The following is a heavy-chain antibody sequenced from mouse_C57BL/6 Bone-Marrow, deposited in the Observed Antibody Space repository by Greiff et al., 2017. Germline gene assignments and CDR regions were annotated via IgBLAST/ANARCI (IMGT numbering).Heavy chain of an antibody. CDR2: IDPENGDT. Sequence: VQLKESGAELVRPGASVKLSCTASGFNIKDDYMHWVKQRPEQGLEWIGWIDPENGDTEYASKFQGKATITADTSSNTAYLQLSSLTSEDTAVYYCTTNDYYYAMDYWGQGTSVTVSS. CDR3: TTNDYYYAMDY. CDR1: GFNIKDDY. D-gene: IGHD2-4*01. V-gene: IGHV14-4*01. J-gene: IGHJ4*01.